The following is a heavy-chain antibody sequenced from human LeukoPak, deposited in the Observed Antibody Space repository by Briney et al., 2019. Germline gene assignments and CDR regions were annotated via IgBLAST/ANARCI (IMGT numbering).Heavy chain of an antibody. CDR3: ASGYMYDGDF. CDR1: GFTFSSYE. CDR2: ISSSGSNT. V-gene: IGHV3-48*03. J-gene: IGHJ4*02. D-gene: IGHD5-18*01. Sequence: GGSLRLSCAASGFTFSSYEMHWVRQAPGKGLEWVSHISSSGSNTHYTDSVKGRFTISRDNARNSLYMQMNSLRAEDTAVYYCASGYMYDGDFWGQGTLVTVSS.